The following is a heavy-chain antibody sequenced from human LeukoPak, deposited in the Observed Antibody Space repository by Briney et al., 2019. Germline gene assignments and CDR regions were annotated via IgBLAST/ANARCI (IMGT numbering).Heavy chain of an antibody. Sequence: SVKVSCKASGGTSTTYAINWVRQAPGQGLEWMGGFIPMFGTPHYAQKFQGRVTIIADESMGTAYMDLSSLRSNDTAVYFCARAPLGPGFYYESTGYYYFDCWGQGSLVTVSS. D-gene: IGHD3-22*01. CDR2: FIPMFGTP. CDR3: ARAPLGPGFYYESTGYYYFDC. J-gene: IGHJ4*02. V-gene: IGHV1-69*01. CDR1: GGTSTTYA.